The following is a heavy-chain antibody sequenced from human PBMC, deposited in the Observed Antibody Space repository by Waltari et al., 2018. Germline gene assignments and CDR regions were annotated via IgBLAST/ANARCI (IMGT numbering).Heavy chain of an antibody. V-gene: IGHV4-39*01. CDR1: GGSTRSSLNY. CDR3: AKSGTDYGSGSYYKD. Sequence: QLQLQESGPGLVKPSETLSLTSTVPGGSTRSSLNYWGWIRQPPGKGLGWIGSRFYSGSTDYNPSLKSRVTISADTSKNQFSLRLSFVTAADTAVYYCAKSGTDYGSGSYYKDWGHGTLVTVSS. J-gene: IGHJ4*01. D-gene: IGHD3-10*01. CDR2: RFYSGST.